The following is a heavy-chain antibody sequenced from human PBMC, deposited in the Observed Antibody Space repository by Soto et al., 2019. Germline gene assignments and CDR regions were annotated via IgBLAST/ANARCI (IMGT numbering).Heavy chain of an antibody. V-gene: IGHV4-39*01. CDR3: ARHSGYSSGWYRSRWLGS. D-gene: IGHD6-19*01. CDR1: GGSISSSSYY. CDR2: IYYSGST. Sequence: SETLSLTCTVSGGSISSSSYYWGWIRQPPGKGLEWIGSIYYSGSTYYNPSLKSRVTISVDTSKNQFSLKLSSVTAADTAVYYCARHSGYSSGWYRSRWLGSCGQGTLVTVSS. J-gene: IGHJ5*01.